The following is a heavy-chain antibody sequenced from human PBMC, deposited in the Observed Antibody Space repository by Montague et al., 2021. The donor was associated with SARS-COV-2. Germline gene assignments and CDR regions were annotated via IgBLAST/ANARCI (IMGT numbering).Heavy chain of an antibody. J-gene: IGHJ4*02. CDR2: ITGTSSLV. V-gene: IGHV3-48*02. Sequence: RSLSLAASGFTFSIYSMNWVRQAPGKGLEWVSYITGTSSLVHYADSVKGRFTISRDNAQNSLYLQMNSLRDEDTAVYYCARSTGHFDYWGLGTLVTVSS. CDR3: ARSTGHFDY. CDR1: GFTFSIYS. D-gene: IGHD7-27*01.